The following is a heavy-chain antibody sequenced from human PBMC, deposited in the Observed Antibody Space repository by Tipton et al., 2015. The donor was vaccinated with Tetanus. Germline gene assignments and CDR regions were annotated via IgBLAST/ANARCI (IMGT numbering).Heavy chain of an antibody. CDR1: GGSFSGYY. V-gene: IGHV4-34*01. J-gene: IGHJ4*02. CDR3: ARHEESTDYCDN. Sequence: TLSLTCAVYGGSFSGYYWTWIRQPPGKGLEWIGEINHNGSTNYNPSLKSRLTTSLDTSKTQFSLKLSSVTATDTAVYYCARHEESTDYCDNWGQGTLVTVSS. D-gene: IGHD5/OR15-5a*01. CDR2: INHNGST.